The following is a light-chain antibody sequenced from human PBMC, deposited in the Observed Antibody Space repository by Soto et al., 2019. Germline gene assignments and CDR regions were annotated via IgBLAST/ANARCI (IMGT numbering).Light chain of an antibody. Sequence: IQLTQSPSSLSASVGDRVTITCGASQGISRYLGWYQQKPGKAPNLLIYDASTLHRGVPSRFSGGASGTDFTLTIISLQPEDFATYYWQQVNVYTSTVGGGTMVDIK. CDR1: QGISRY. V-gene: IGKV1-9*01. CDR2: DAS. J-gene: IGKJ4*01. CDR3: QQVNVYTST.